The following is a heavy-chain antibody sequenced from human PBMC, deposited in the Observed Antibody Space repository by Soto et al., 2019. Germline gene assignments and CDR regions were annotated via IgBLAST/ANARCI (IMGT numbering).Heavy chain of an antibody. CDR1: GYTFTSYY. CDR3: ARDSLSGTDAFDI. Sequence: VKVSCKASGYTFTSYYMHWVRQAPGQGLEWMGWISVYNGNTNYAQKLQGRVTLTTDISTSTAYMELRSLTSDETAVYYCARDSLSGTDAFDIWGQGTMVTVSS. V-gene: IGHV1-18*04. CDR2: ISVYNGNT. J-gene: IGHJ3*02. D-gene: IGHD1-26*01.